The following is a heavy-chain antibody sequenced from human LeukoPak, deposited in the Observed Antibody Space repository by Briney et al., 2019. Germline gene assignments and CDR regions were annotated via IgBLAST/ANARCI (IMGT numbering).Heavy chain of an antibody. Sequence: GRSLRLSCAASGFIFSSYSMNWVRQAPGKGLEWVSYFGTSGSAIYYADSVKGRFTISRDNAKNSPYLQMNGLRDEDTAVYYCARDYIFAFDIWGQGTMVTVSS. CDR3: ARDYIFAFDI. V-gene: IGHV3-48*02. CDR2: FGTSGSAI. D-gene: IGHD3-3*02. J-gene: IGHJ3*02. CDR1: GFIFSSYS.